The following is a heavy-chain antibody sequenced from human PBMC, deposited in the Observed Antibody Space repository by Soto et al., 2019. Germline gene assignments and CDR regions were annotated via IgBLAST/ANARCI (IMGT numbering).Heavy chain of an antibody. V-gene: IGHV4-59*01. Sequence: QVQLQESGPGLVKPSETLSLTCTVSGGSISSYYWSWIRQPPGKGLEWIGYIYYSGSTNYNTSLKSRVTISVDTSKNQFSLKLSSVTAADTAVYYCARTGYSSGWYEFDYWGQGTLVTVSS. CDR1: GGSISSYY. CDR3: ARTGYSSGWYEFDY. D-gene: IGHD6-19*01. CDR2: IYYSGST. J-gene: IGHJ4*02.